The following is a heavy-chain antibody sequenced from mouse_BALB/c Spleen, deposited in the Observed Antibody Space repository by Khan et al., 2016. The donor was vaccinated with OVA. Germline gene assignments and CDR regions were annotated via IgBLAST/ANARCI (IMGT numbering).Heavy chain of an antibody. V-gene: IGHV1S132*01. CDR3: GRKEALYYFNY. CDR1: GYIFTSYW. CDR2: IYPGTGNT. D-gene: IGHD3-2*02. Sequence: QVQLQQSGAELVRPGASVKLSCKTSGYIFTSYWIHWVNQRSGQGLEWIARIYPGTGNTYYNENFKGKATLTADTSSSTAYMQLSSLKSEDSAVYCWGRKEALYYFNYWGQGTTLTVAS. J-gene: IGHJ2*01.